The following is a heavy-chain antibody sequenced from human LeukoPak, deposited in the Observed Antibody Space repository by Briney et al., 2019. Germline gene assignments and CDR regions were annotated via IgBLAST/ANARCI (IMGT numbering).Heavy chain of an antibody. Sequence: SVKVSCKASGGTFSSYAISRVRQAPGQGLEWMGGIIPIFGTANYAQKFQGRVTITADESTSTAYMELSSLRSEDTAVYYCARGTLAYCGGDCYSAAYFDYWGQGTLVTVSS. D-gene: IGHD2-21*02. CDR2: IIPIFGTA. V-gene: IGHV1-69*13. CDR1: GGTFSSYA. CDR3: ARGTLAYCGGDCYSAAYFDY. J-gene: IGHJ4*02.